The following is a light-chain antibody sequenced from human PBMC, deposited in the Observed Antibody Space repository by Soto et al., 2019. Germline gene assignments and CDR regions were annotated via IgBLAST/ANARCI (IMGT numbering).Light chain of an antibody. V-gene: IGKV3-11*01. Sequence: EIVLTQSPATLSLSPGERATLSCRASQSVSSYLAWYQQKPGQAPRLLIYDASTRATGIPARFSGSGSGTDFTLTISSLEPEHFAVYYCQQRSNWHPVYTFGQGTKLEIK. J-gene: IGKJ2*01. CDR3: QQRSNWHPVYT. CDR2: DAS. CDR1: QSVSSY.